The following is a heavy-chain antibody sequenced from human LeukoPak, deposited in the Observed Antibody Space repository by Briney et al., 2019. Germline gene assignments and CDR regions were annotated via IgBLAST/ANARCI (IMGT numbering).Heavy chain of an antibody. V-gene: IGHV1-46*01. J-gene: IGHJ4*02. D-gene: IGHD7-27*01. CDR2: INPSGGST. CDR1: GYTFSSNY. CDR3: ARDDPKIRWGFHT. Sequence: ASVKVSCKASGYTFSSNYMHWVRQAPGQGLEWMGIINPSGGSTNYAQKFQGRVTMTRDTSTSTVYMELSSLRSEDTAVYYCARDDPKIRWGFHTWGQGTLVTVSS.